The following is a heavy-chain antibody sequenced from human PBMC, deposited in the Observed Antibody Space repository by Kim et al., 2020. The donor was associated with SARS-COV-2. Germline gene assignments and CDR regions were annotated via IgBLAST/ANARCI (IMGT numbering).Heavy chain of an antibody. Sequence: GESLKISCKGSGYSLTTYWITWVRQMPGKGLEWMGIIYAGDSDTRYSPSFQGQVTISVDKSVNSASLQWSTLKASDTAMYFCATMKPGFSSGWGHDAFDIWGQGTMVTVSS. CDR1: GYSLTTYW. CDR2: IYAGDSDT. CDR3: ATMKPGFSSGWGHDAFDI. D-gene: IGHD6-19*01. J-gene: IGHJ3*02. V-gene: IGHV5-51*01.